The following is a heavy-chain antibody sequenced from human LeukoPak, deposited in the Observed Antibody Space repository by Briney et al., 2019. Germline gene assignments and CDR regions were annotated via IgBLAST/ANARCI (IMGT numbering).Heavy chain of an antibody. D-gene: IGHD6-13*01. CDR3: ARGQYSSSWYPYYFDY. CDR1: GYSFTSYW. CDR2: IYPGDSDT. Sequence: GESLKTSCKGSGYSFTSYWIGWVRQMPGKGLEWMGIIYPGDSDTRYSPSFQGQVTISADKSISTAYLQWSSLKASDTAMYYCARGQYSSSWYPYYFDYWGQGTLVTVSS. J-gene: IGHJ4*02. V-gene: IGHV5-51*01.